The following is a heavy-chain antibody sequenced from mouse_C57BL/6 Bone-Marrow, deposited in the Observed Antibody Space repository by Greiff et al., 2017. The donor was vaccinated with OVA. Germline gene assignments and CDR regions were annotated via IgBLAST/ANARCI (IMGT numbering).Heavy chain of an antibody. CDR2: ITPYNGGT. Sequence: VQLQQSGPVLVKPGASVKMSCEASGYTFTDSYMNWVQQSHGKRLEWIGVITPYNGGTSSNQKFKGKATLTVDKSSSTAYMELNSLTSEDTAVYYCARCDGYFDYWGQGTTLTVSS. CDR3: ARCDGYFDY. D-gene: IGHD2-3*01. V-gene: IGHV1-19*01. J-gene: IGHJ2*01. CDR1: GYTFTDSY.